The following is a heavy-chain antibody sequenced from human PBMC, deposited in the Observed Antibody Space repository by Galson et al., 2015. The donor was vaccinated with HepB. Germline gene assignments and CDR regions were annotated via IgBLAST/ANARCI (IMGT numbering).Heavy chain of an antibody. D-gene: IGHD5-24*01. CDR2: TRFDGSKT. Sequence: SLRLSCAAPGFAFSSFCMHWVRQAPGKGLEWVAFTRFDGSKTYYGDSVKGRFTISRDNSKNTLDLQMNSLRAEDAAVHYCAKDEGDGYRNYCMDVWGQGATVTVSS. J-gene: IGHJ6*02. CDR1: GFAFSSFC. CDR3: AKDEGDGYRNYCMDV. V-gene: IGHV3-30*02.